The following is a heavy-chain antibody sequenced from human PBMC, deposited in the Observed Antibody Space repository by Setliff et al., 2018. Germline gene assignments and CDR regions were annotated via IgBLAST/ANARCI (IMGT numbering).Heavy chain of an antibody. V-gene: IGHV4-34*01. D-gene: IGHD3-3*01. J-gene: IGHJ4*02. CDR3: ARTDDYYNFYAY. CDR2: INHSGSS. Sequence: SETLSLTCAVYGGSFSGYYWTWIRQPPGKGLEWIGEINHSGSSNYNPSLKSRVTISIDASKNQFSLKLDSVTAADTAVYYCARTDDYYNFYAYWGQGTLVTVSS. CDR1: GGSFSGYY.